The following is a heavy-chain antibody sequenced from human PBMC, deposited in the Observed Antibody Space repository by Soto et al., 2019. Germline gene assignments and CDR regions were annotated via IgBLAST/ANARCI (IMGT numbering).Heavy chain of an antibody. D-gene: IGHD1-26*01. Sequence: ASVKCYCKASGYTFTGYYMHWVRQAPGQGLEWMGWINPNSGGTNYAQKFQGWVTMTRDTSISTAYMELSRLRSDDTAVYYCAREGVGATFDSWGQGTLVTVSS. CDR1: GYTFTGYY. CDR3: AREGVGATFDS. V-gene: IGHV1-2*04. CDR2: INPNSGGT. J-gene: IGHJ4*02.